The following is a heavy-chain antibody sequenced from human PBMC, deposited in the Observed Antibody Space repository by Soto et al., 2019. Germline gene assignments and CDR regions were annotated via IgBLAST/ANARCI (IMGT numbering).Heavy chain of an antibody. D-gene: IGHD2-21*02. CDR2: ISGSGGST. V-gene: IGHV3-23*01. J-gene: IGHJ6*02. CDR1: GFTFSSYA. Sequence: EVQLLESGGGLVQPGGSLRLSCAASGFTFSSYAMSWVRQAPGKGLEWVSAISGSGGSTYYADSVKGRFTISRDNSKNTLYLQMNSLRAEDTAVYYYAKFDGHVYGGNSYYFYYGMDVWGQGTTVTVSS. CDR3: AKFDGHVYGGNSYYFYYGMDV.